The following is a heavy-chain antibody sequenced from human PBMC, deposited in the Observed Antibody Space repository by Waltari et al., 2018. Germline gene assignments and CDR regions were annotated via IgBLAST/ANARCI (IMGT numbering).Heavy chain of an antibody. CDR3: VRENCSVTSCFKHFDY. CDR2: ISSSSAYK. D-gene: IGHD2-2*01. V-gene: IGHV3-21*01. J-gene: IGHJ4*02. CDR1: GLSFGTYN. Sequence: EGQLVESGGGLVKPGGSLRLSCAASGLSFGTYNMNWGRQAPGKGLEWVSYISSSSAYKYYADSVKGRFAISRDNAKNLLFLQMNSLRADDTAVYYCVRENCSVTSCFKHFDYWGRGILVTVSS.